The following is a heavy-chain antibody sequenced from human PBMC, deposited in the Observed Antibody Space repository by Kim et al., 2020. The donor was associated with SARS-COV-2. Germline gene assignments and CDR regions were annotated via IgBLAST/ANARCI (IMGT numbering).Heavy chain of an antibody. Sequence: SETLSLTCTVSGGSISSGDYYWSWIRQPPGKGLEWIGYIYYSGSTYYNPSLKSRVTISVDTSKNQFSLKLSSVTAADTAVYYCARERGIGMTPTARNWFDPWGQGTLVTVSS. CDR1: GGSISSGDYY. CDR3: ARERGIGMTPTARNWFDP. J-gene: IGHJ5*02. V-gene: IGHV4-30-4*01. CDR2: IYYSGST.